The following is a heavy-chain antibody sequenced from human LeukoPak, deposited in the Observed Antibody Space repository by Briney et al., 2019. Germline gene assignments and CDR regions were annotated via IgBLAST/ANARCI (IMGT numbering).Heavy chain of an antibody. J-gene: IGHJ6*03. CDR1: GYTFTGYY. CDR3: IVGGSSSSYYYMDV. D-gene: IGHD6-6*01. Sequence: ASVKVSCKASGYTFTGYYIHWVRQATGQGLEWMGWMNPNSGNTGYAQKFQGRVTITRNTSISTAYMELSSLRSEDTAVYYCIVGGSSSSYYYMDVWGKGTTVTVSS. CDR2: MNPNSGNT. V-gene: IGHV1-8*03.